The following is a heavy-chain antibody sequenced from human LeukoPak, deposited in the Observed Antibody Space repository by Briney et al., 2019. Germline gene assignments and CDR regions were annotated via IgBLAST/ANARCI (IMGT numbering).Heavy chain of an antibody. V-gene: IGHV1-2*06. CDR2: INPKSGGA. D-gene: IGHD1-26*01. CDR1: GYTFTGYH. CDR3: AREQIVGATVYY. Sequence: GASVKASCKASGYTFTGYHMHWVRQAPGRGLEWMGRINPKSGGAKYPQKFQDRVIKPPDTSIRPSYIEPSGRTPCDTPVYYCAREQIVGATVYYWGQGTRVSVST. J-gene: IGHJ4*02.